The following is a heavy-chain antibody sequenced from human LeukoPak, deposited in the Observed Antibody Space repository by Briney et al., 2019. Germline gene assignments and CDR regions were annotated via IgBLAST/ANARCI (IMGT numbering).Heavy chain of an antibody. V-gene: IGHV3-48*01. CDR2: ISSSSSTI. D-gene: IGHD6-13*01. CDR1: GFTFSSYS. Sequence: PGGSLRLSCAASGFTFSSYSMNWVRQAPGKGLEWVSYISSSSSTIYYADSVKGRFTISRDNAKNSLYLQMNSLRAEDTAVYYCAKDMGQQLFFDAFDIWGQGTMVTVSS. CDR3: AKDMGQQLFFDAFDI. J-gene: IGHJ3*02.